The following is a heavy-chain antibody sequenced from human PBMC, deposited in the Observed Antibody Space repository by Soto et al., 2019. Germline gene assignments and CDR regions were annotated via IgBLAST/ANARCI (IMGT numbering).Heavy chain of an antibody. J-gene: IGHJ4*02. D-gene: IGHD3-10*01. Sequence: SETLSLTCAVSGAAKTTGGYSWRWMRQPPGSGLQWVGYMYHTGSAKYNPSLKGRVTMSFDTSTNDSSRKLNSVTAADTAVYFCARLKGTRYFDFWGPVLLVTVSS. CDR1: GAAKTTGGYS. CDR3: ARLKGTRYFDF. V-gene: IGHV4-30-2*01. CDR2: MYHTGSA.